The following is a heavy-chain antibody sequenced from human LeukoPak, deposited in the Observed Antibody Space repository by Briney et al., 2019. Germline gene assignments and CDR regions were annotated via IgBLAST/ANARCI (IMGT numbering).Heavy chain of an antibody. Sequence: PSETLSLTCTVSGGSISSHYWSWLRQSPGKGLEWIGYIYYSGSTKYNPSLKSRVTISVDTSKNQFSLKLTSVTTADTAVYHCARHGGCPGDCYPSDYWGQGTLVTVSS. CDR1: GGSISSHY. CDR2: IYYSGST. D-gene: IGHD2-21*02. V-gene: IGHV4-59*08. J-gene: IGHJ4*02. CDR3: ARHGGCPGDCYPSDY.